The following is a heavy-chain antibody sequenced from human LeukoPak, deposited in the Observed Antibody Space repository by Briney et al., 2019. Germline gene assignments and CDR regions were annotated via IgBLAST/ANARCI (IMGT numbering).Heavy chain of an antibody. D-gene: IGHD3-22*01. CDR2: ISGYSDDT. CDR3: ARDTYYYDSSGYYPDY. V-gene: IGHV1-18*01. CDR1: GYTFTSYG. J-gene: IGHJ4*02. Sequence: ASVKVSCKASGYTFTSYGITWVRQTPGQGLEWMGWISGYSDDTNYAQKFQGRVTMTTGTSTAYMELRSLTSDDTAVYYCARDTYYYDSSGYYPDYWGQGTLVTVSS.